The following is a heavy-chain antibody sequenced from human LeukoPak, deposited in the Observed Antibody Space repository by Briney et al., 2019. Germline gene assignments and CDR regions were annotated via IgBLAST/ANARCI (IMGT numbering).Heavy chain of an antibody. Sequence: AGSLTLSCAASGFTFSSYDMRWVRQPPGKGLEWVAVISYNGSNKYYADSVKGRFTNTRDNSKNTMYLQMNSLRAEDTAVYYCARDLGSIASDYWGQGTLVTVSS. J-gene: IGHJ4*02. CDR2: ISYNGSNK. V-gene: IGHV3-33*08. CDR1: GFTFSSYD. D-gene: IGHD6-6*01. CDR3: ARDLGSIASDY.